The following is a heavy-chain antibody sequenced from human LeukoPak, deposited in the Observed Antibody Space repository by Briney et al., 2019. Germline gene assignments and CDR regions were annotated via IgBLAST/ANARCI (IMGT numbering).Heavy chain of an antibody. Sequence: PGGSLRLSCAASGFSIRGYWMHWVRQAPGKGLMWVSRIKSDGSWTSYADSVRGRFTISRDNAKNTLFLQMVGLRAEDTAIYYCVRDGDAYDFDLWGQGILVTVSS. CDR1: GFSIRGYW. CDR3: VRDGDAYDFDL. J-gene: IGHJ4*02. D-gene: IGHD5-12*01. V-gene: IGHV3-74*01. CDR2: IKSDGSWT.